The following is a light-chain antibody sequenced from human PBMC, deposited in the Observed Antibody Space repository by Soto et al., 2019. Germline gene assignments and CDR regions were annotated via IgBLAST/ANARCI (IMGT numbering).Light chain of an antibody. CDR2: GAS. CDR3: QQYVTSPTWT. J-gene: IGKJ1*01. V-gene: IGKV3-20*01. CDR1: QSVTSSY. Sequence: EIVLTQSPGTLSLSPGERATLSCRASQSVTSSYLVWYQQKPGQAPRLLIFGASSRATGIPDRFSGSGSGTDFTLTISRLEPEDFAVYYCQQYVTSPTWTFGQGTRVEIE.